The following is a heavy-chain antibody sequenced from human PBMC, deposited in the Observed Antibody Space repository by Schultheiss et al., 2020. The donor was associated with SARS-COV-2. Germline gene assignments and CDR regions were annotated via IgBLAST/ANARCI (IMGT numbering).Heavy chain of an antibody. Sequence: GGSLRLSCAASGFTFSSYWMHWVRQAPGKGLVWVSRINSDGSSTSYADSVKGRFTISRDNAKNTLYLQMNSLRAEDTAVYYCARDRAAYYDFWSGSDYWGQGTLVTVSS. V-gene: IGHV3-74*01. CDR3: ARDRAAYYDFWSGSDY. CDR1: GFTFSSYW. J-gene: IGHJ4*02. CDR2: INSDGSST. D-gene: IGHD3-3*01.